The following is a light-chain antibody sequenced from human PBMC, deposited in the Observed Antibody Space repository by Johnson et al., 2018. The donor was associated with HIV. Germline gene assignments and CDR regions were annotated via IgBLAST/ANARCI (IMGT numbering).Light chain of an antibody. J-gene: IGLJ1*01. CDR1: SSNIGNNY. CDR3: GTWDSSLSAHNYV. CDR2: DNN. Sequence: QSVLTQPPSVSAAPGQKVTISCSGSSSNIGNNYVSWYQQLPGTAPKLLIYDNNKRPSGIPDRFSGSKSGTSATLGITGLQTGDEDDYYCGTWDSSLSAHNYVFGTGTKVTVL. V-gene: IGLV1-51*01.